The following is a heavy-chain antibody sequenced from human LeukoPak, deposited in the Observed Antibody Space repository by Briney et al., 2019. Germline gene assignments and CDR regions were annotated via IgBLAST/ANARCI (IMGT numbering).Heavy chain of an antibody. CDR3: ASPYYDSSGGGSTHI. V-gene: IGHV3-7*01. D-gene: IGHD3-22*01. J-gene: IGHJ3*02. CDR1: GFTFSKYG. Sequence: GGSLRLSCAASGFTFSKYGVSWVRQAPGKGLEWVANIKQDGSEKYYVDSVKGRFTISRDNAKNSLYLQMNSLRAEDTAVYYCASPYYDSSGGGSTHIWGQGTMVTVSS. CDR2: IKQDGSEK.